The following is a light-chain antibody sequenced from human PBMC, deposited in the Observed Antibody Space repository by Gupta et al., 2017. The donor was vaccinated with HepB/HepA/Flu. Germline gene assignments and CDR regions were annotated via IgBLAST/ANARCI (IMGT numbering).Light chain of an antibody. CDR2: DAS. CDR3: QQYDNLFGT. J-gene: IGKJ4*01. Sequence: DIQMTQSPSSLSASVGDRVTITCQASQDISNYLNWYQQKPGKAHKLLIYDASNLETGVPSRFSGSGSGTDFTFTISSLQPEDIATYYCQQYDNLFGTFGGGTKVEIK. V-gene: IGKV1-33*01. CDR1: QDISNY.